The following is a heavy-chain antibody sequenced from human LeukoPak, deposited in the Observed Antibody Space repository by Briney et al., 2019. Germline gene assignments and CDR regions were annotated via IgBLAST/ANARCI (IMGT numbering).Heavy chain of an antibody. D-gene: IGHD3-10*01. CDR1: GYTFTSYG. V-gene: IGHV1-18*01. CDR3: ARVPPDLMVRGHYFDY. Sequence: ASVKVSCKASGYTFTSYGISWVRRAPGQGLEWMGWISAYNGNTNYVQKLQGRVTMTTDTSTSTAYMELRSLRSDDTAVYYCARVPPDLMVRGHYFDYWGQGTLVTVSS. J-gene: IGHJ4*02. CDR2: ISAYNGNT.